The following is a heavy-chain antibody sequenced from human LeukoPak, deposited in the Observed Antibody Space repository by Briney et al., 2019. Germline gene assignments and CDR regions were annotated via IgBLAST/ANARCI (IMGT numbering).Heavy chain of an antibody. Sequence: PSGTLSLTCAVSDFSISNPSYWGRVRPPPGKGLEWIGNIYHSRNNYYNPSLKGRVTISVDTSKNPLYLKRNTVTAPDTAVYYRAKVEWGSVAALDDWYFDLWGRGTLVAVSS. CDR3: AKVEWGSVAALDDWYFDL. CDR1: DFSISNPSY. D-gene: IGHD6-6*01. J-gene: IGHJ2*01. CDR2: IYHSRNN. V-gene: IGHV4-38-2*01.